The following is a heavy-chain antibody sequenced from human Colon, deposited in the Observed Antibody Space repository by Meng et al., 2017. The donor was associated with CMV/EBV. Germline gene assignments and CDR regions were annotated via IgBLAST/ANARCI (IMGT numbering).Heavy chain of an antibody. CDR2: ISGGTYI. CDR3: ASGRERELLSVY. Sequence: CAPSGFTSRRYNMNWVRRAPGKGLEWVSSISGGTYIYYADSVKGRFTISRDNAKNSLYLQMNSLRPEDTAIYYCASGRERELLSVYWGQGTLVTVSS. CDR1: GFTSRRYN. V-gene: IGHV3-21*01. D-gene: IGHD2/OR15-2a*01. J-gene: IGHJ4*02.